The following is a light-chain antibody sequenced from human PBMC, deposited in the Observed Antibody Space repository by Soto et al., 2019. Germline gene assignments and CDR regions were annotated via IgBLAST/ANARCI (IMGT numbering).Light chain of an antibody. CDR1: SSDVGGYNY. V-gene: IGLV2-11*01. CDR2: DVS. J-gene: IGLJ1*01. Sequence: QSVLTQPRSVSGSPGQSVTISCTGTSSDVGGYNYVSWYQQHPGKAPKLMIYDVSKRPSGVPDRFSGSKSGNTASLTISGLQAEDEADYYCCSDAGSYVFGTGTQLTVL. CDR3: CSDAGSYV.